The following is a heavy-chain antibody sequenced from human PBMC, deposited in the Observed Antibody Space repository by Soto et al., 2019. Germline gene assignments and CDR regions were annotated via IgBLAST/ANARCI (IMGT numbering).Heavy chain of an antibody. CDR2: KYHSGST. CDR3: ARGVLGATTYFDY. Sequence: SETLSLTCSVSGYSISSDYYWGGIRQPPGKGLEWIASKYHSGSTYYNPSLKSRVTISVDTSKNQLSLKLSSVTAADTAVYYCARGVLGATTYFDYWGQGTLVTVSS. V-gene: IGHV4-38-2*02. CDR1: GYSISSDYY. J-gene: IGHJ4*02. D-gene: IGHD1-26*01.